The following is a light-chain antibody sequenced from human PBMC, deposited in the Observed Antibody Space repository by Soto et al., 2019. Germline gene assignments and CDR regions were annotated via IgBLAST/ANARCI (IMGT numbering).Light chain of an antibody. CDR2: GAS. Sequence: VLTHSPATLSLSPGERATLSCRASQSVTTKLAWYQHKPGQAPRLLISGASSRASGVPDRFSGSGSETDFTLIISRLQPEDFALYYCQQYGGSPITFGQGTRLEIK. CDR1: QSVTTK. CDR3: QQYGGSPIT. V-gene: IGKV3-20*01. J-gene: IGKJ5*01.